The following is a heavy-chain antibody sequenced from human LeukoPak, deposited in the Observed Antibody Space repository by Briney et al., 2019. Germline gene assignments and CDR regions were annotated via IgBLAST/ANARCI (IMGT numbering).Heavy chain of an antibody. J-gene: IGHJ4*02. V-gene: IGHV3-23*01. CDR2: ISGSGDST. CDR3: AKAPVTTCRGAFCYPFDY. Sequence: GGSLRLSCVASGFTLRSYVMNWVRQTPGKGLEWVSSISGSGDSTFYADSVKGRFSISRDNSKNTLYLQVNGLRTEDTAVYYCAKAPVTTCRGAFCYPFDYWGLGTLVTVSS. D-gene: IGHD2-15*01. CDR1: GFTLRSYV.